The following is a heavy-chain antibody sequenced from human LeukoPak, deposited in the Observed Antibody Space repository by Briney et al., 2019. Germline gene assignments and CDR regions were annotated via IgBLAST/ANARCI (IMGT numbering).Heavy chain of an antibody. J-gene: IGHJ3*02. CDR1: GYTFTGYY. Sequence: ASVKVSCKASGYTFTGYYMYWVRQAPGQGLEWMGWINANSGDTNYAQKFQGRVTMTRDTSISTAYMELSRLRSDDTAVYYCASKWVTYYYNSSAYHYPTDVFDIWGQGTMVTVSS. V-gene: IGHV1-2*02. CDR2: INANSGDT. D-gene: IGHD3-22*01. CDR3: ASKWVTYYYNSSAYHYPTDVFDI.